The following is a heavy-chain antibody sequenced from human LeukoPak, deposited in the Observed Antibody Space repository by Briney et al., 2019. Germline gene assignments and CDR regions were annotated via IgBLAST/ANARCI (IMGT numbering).Heavy chain of an antibody. CDR2: ISYDGSNK. CDR3: AKDNRQLANYYYYGMDV. Sequence: GGSLRLSCAASRFTFSSYGMHWVRQAPGKGLEWVAVISYDGSNKYYADSVKGRFTISRDNSKNTLYLQMNSLRAEDTAVYYCAKDNRQLANYYYYGMDVWGQGTTVTVSS. J-gene: IGHJ6*02. CDR1: RFTFSSYG. V-gene: IGHV3-30*18. D-gene: IGHD6-13*01.